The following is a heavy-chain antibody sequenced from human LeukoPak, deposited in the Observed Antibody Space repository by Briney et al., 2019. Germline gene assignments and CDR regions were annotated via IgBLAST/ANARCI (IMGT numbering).Heavy chain of an antibody. CDR3: ARDGPRRTYFFDY. Sequence: SETLSLTCTVSGDSISGYYWGWIRQPPGKGLEWIGIIYYSGSTYYNPSLKSRVTISVDTSKNQFSLKLSSVTAADTAIYYCARDGPRRTYFFDYWGQGTLVTVSS. D-gene: IGHD3-9*01. CDR2: IYYSGST. V-gene: IGHV4-39*07. CDR1: GDSISGYY. J-gene: IGHJ4*02.